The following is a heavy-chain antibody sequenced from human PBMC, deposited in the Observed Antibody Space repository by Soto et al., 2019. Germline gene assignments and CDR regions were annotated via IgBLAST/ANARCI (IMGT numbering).Heavy chain of an antibody. CDR1: GIRFARSA. CDR3: AADAGIQLWFL. V-gene: IGHV1-58*02. CDR2: IVVGSGNT. J-gene: IGHJ4*02. Sequence: GASVKVSCEASGIRFARSAMQWVRQDRGQRLEWIGWIVVGSGNTNYAQKMQERVTITRDMTTSTAYMEVRSVRSEDTAVYYCAADAGIQLWFLWGQGTLVTVSS. D-gene: IGHD5-18*01.